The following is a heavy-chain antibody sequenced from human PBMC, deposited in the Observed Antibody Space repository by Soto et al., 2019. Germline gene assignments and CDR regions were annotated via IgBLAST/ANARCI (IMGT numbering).Heavy chain of an antibody. D-gene: IGHD4-17*01. CDR2: VSDSGGST. CDR3: AKNSEKYGDSKCDY. J-gene: IGHJ4*02. CDR1: GFTFSSSA. V-gene: IGHV3-23*01. Sequence: GGSLRLSCAASGFTFSSSAMSWFRQAPGKGLEWVSAVSDSGGSTYYADSVKGRFTISRDNSKNTLYLQMNSLRAEDTAVYYCAKNSEKYGDSKCDYWGQGALVTVSS.